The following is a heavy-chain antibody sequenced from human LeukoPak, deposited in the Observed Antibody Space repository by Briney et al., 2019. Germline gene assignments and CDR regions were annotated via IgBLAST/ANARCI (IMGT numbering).Heavy chain of an antibody. CDR2: IIPIFGTA. V-gene: IGHV1-69*13. CDR3: ARDSPLSAWRYFDL. J-gene: IGHJ2*01. D-gene: IGHD1-26*01. CDR1: GGTLSSYA. Sequence: ASVKVSCKASGGTLSSYAISWVRQAPGQGLEWMGGIIPIFGTANYAQKFQGRVTITADESTSTAYMELSSLRSEDTAVYYCARDSPLSAWRYFDLWGRGTLVTVSS.